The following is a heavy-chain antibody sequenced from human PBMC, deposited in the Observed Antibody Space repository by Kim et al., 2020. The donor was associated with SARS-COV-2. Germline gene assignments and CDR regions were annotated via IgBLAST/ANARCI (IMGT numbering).Heavy chain of an antibody. Sequence: ASVKVSCEASGYSFSSYYIHWVRQVPGQGLEWMGTINPSGGDTTYAHKFRGRVTMTGDTSTNTVDMELTSLTSEDTAVYYCARDRATGYFYYGIHVWGQG. CDR1: GYSFSSYY. D-gene: IGHD1-26*01. CDR2: INPSGGDT. J-gene: IGHJ6*02. CDR3: ARDRATGYFYYGIHV. V-gene: IGHV1-46*01.